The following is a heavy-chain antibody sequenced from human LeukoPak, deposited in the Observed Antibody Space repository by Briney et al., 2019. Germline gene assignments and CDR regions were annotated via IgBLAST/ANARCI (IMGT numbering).Heavy chain of an antibody. CDR3: ASIFGVVTNDY. J-gene: IGHJ4*02. V-gene: IGHV4-34*01. CDR1: GGSFSGYY. Sequence: PSETLSLTCAVYGGSFSGYYWSWIRQPPGKGLEWIGEINHSGSTTYNPSPKSRFTISLDTSKNQFSLKQSSVTPADKPAYYCASIFGVVTNDYWGQGTLVTVSS. CDR2: INHSGST. D-gene: IGHD3-3*01.